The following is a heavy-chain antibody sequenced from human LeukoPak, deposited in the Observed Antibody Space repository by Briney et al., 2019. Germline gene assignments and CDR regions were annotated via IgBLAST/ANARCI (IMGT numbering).Heavy chain of an antibody. CDR2: IYYSGLT. J-gene: IGHJ4*02. CDR1: GGSLSTYY. Sequence: SETLSLTCTVSGGSLSTYYWSWLRQPPGKGLEWIGYIYYSGLTNYNPSLKSQITISVDTSRNQFSLRLSSVTAADTAVYYCARDRGPFGYWGQGTLVTVSS. D-gene: IGHD3-10*01. CDR3: ARDRGPFGY. V-gene: IGHV4-59*01.